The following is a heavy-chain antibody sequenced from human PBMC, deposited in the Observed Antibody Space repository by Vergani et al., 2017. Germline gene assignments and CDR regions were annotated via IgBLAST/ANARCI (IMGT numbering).Heavy chain of an antibody. CDR1: GGSVSSGSYY. CDR3: ARELRFLEWLSYQYNWFDP. D-gene: IGHD3-3*01. CDR2: IYYSGST. J-gene: IGHJ5*02. V-gene: IGHV4-61*01. Sequence: QVQLQESGPGLVKPSETLSLTCTVSGGSVSSGSYYWSWIRQPPGKGLEWIGYIYYSGSTNYNPSLKSRVTISVDTSKNQFSLKLSSVTAADTAVYYCARELRFLEWLSYQYNWFDPWGQGTLVTVSS.